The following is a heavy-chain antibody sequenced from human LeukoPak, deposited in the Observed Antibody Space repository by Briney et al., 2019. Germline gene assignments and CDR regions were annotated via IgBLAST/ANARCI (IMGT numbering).Heavy chain of an antibody. CDR1: GYSFATYW. Sequence: GESLKISCKGSGYSFATYWIGWVRQMPGKGLEWMGIIYPGDSDARYSPSFQGHITISADKSINTAYRQWSSLKASDTAIYYCARQGLRRLIPDAFDIWGQGTMITVSS. V-gene: IGHV5-51*01. CDR3: ARQGLRRLIPDAFDI. D-gene: IGHD3-16*01. J-gene: IGHJ3*02. CDR2: IYPGDSDA.